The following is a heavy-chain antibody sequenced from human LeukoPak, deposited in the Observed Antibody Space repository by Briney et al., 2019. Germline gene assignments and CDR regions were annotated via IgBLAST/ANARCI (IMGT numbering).Heavy chain of an antibody. V-gene: IGHV3-48*01. CDR2: ISSSSGTI. CDR1: GFTFNIYS. J-gene: IGHJ4*02. CDR3: ARDKDVDY. Sequence: PGGSLRLSCAASGFTFNIYSMNLVRQAPGKGLEWVSYISSSSGTIYYADSVKGRFTISRDNAKNSLYLQMNSLRAEDTAVYYCARDKDVDYWGQGTLVTVSS.